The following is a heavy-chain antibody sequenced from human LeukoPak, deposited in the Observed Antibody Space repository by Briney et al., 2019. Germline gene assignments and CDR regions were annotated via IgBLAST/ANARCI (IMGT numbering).Heavy chain of an antibody. CDR2: VSATGYTT. J-gene: IGHJ4*02. V-gene: IGHV3-23*01. CDR1: GFTLPYG. Sequence: GSLRLSCVDSGFTLPYGMSWVRQAPGKGLEWVSYVSATGYTTSYADSVKGRFTISRDNAKNTVFLQMDSLRADDTAVYYCAKGAVGKTESSGYPPHFDYWGQGTLVTVSS. D-gene: IGHD3-22*01. CDR3: AKGAVGKTESSGYPPHFDY.